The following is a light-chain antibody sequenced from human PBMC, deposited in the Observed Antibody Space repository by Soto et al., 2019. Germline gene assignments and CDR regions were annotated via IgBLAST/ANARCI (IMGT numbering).Light chain of an antibody. CDR1: QSVSTF. Sequence: IVLTQSPDTLSLSPGERAILCCRASQSVSTFLAWFQQKPGQPPRLLIYNASNRTTGIPARFSGSGSGTDFTLTISSLEPEDSAVYYCQQFDDSVTFGQGTRLEIK. J-gene: IGKJ5*01. V-gene: IGKV3-11*01. CDR3: QQFDDSVT. CDR2: NAS.